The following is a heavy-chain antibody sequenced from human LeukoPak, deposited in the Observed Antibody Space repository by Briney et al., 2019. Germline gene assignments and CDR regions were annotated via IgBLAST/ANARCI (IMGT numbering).Heavy chain of an antibody. Sequence: GGSLRLSCAASGFTFSSYEMNWVRQAPGKGLEWVSYISSSGSTIYYADSVKGRFTISRDNAKNSLYLQMNSLRAEDTAVYYCAKEGGESTGFGFDYWGQGTLVTVSS. CDR3: AKEGGESTGFGFDY. CDR1: GFTFSSYE. V-gene: IGHV3-48*03. J-gene: IGHJ4*02. D-gene: IGHD3-10*01. CDR2: ISSSGSTI.